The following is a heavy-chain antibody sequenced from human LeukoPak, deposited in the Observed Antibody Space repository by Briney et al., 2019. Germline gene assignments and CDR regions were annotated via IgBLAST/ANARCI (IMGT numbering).Heavy chain of an antibody. CDR1: GFTFSSYS. CDR2: ISSSSSTI. J-gene: IGHJ5*02. D-gene: IGHD3-16*02. CDR3: ARDFAAPMITFGGVIVSP. V-gene: IGHV3-48*01. Sequence: PGGSLRLSCAASGFTFSSYSMNWVRQAPGKGLEWVSYISSSSSTIYYADSVKGRFTISRDNAKNSLYLQMNSLRAEDTAVYYCARDFAAPMITFGGVIVSPWGQGTLVTVPS.